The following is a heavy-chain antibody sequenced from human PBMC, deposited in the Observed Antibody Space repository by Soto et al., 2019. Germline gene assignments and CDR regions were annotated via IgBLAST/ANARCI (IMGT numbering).Heavy chain of an antibody. CDR3: AKNPGYYYDSTGYHFDY. J-gene: IGHJ4*02. CDR1: GFTFSSYA. D-gene: IGHD3-22*01. Sequence: PGGSLRLSCAASGFTFSSYAMHWVRQAPGKGLEWVSSISSSSSYIYYADSVKGRFTISRDNAKNSLYLQMNSLRAEDTAVYYCAKNPGYYYDSTGYHFDYWGQGTLVTVSS. V-gene: IGHV3-21*04. CDR2: ISSSSSYI.